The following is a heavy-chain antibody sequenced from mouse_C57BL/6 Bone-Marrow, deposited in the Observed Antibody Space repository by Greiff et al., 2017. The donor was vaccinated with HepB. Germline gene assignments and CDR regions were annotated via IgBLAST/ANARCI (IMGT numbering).Heavy chain of an antibody. CDR1: GYTFTSYW. Sequence: QVQLKQPGAELVMPGASVKLSCKASGYTFTSYWMHWVKQRPGQGLEWIGEIDPSDSYTNYNQKFKGKSTLTVDKSSSTAYMQLSSLTSEDSAVYYCASRDDGYPFAYWGQGTLVTVSA. CDR2: IDPSDSYT. CDR3: ASRDDGYPFAY. J-gene: IGHJ3*01. D-gene: IGHD2-3*01. V-gene: IGHV1-69*01.